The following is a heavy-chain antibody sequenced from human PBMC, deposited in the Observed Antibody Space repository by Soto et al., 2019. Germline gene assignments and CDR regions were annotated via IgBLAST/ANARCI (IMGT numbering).Heavy chain of an antibody. Sequence: QVHLVQSGAEVKKAGASVKVSCKASGYIFNRHTIHWVRQAPGQRLEWMAWINAANGDTKYSQKFQXXVXINXDTSASTAYMELSSLRSEDTAVYYCARLGIDTLEYWGQGTLVTVSS. CDR1: GYIFNRHT. CDR2: INAANGDT. D-gene: IGHD1-26*01. V-gene: IGHV1-3*01. J-gene: IGHJ4*02. CDR3: ARLGIDTLEY.